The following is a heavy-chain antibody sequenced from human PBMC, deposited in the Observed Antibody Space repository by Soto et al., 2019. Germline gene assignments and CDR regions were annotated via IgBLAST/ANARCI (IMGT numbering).Heavy chain of an antibody. CDR2: IYHSGST. J-gene: IGHJ4*02. CDR3: ARGPPFH. V-gene: IGHV4-30-2*01. CDR1: GGSISSGGYS. Sequence: SETLSLTCAVSGGSISSGGYSWSWIRQPPGKGLEWIGYIYHSGSTYYNPSLKSRVTISVDKSKDQFSLKLSSVTAADTAVYYCARGPPFHWGQGTLVTVSS. D-gene: IGHD3-16*01.